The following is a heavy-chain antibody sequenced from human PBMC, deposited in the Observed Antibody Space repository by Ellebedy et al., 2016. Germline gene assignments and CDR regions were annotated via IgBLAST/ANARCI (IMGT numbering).Heavy chain of an antibody. CDR2: ISSSGSAK. J-gene: IGHJ4*02. D-gene: IGHD1-1*01. CDR3: ARAGENWRIDN. CDR1: GFTFSSYS. Sequence: GESLKISCAASGFTFSSYSMNWVRRAPGKGLEWVSYISSSGSAKYYADSVKGRFAISRDNAENSLSLQMNSLRDEDTSVYYCARAGENWRIDNWGQGTLVTVPS. V-gene: IGHV3-48*02.